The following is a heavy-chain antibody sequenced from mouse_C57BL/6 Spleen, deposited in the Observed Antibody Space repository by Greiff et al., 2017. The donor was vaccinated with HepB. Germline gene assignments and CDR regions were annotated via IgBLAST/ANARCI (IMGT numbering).Heavy chain of an antibody. D-gene: IGHD4-1*02. Sequence: QVQLKQPGAELVKPGASVKLSCKASGYTFTSYWMQWVNQRPGQGLEWIGEIDPSDSYTNYNQKFKGKATLTVDTSSSTAYMQLSSLTSEDSAVYYCARSTGTGAMDYWGQGTSVTVSS. CDR3: ARSTGTGAMDY. J-gene: IGHJ4*01. CDR1: GYTFTSYW. CDR2: IDPSDSYT. V-gene: IGHV1-50*01.